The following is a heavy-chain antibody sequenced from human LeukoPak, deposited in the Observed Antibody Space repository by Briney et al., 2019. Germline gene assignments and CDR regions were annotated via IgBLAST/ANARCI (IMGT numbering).Heavy chain of an antibody. V-gene: IGHV3-30*01. CDR2: ISYDGSNK. Sequence: GGSLRLSCGASGFTFSSYAMQWVRQAPGKVVEGVAVISYDGSNKYYAHSVKGRFTISRDNSTNTLYLKMNSLRAEDTAVYYCARDRGLQFNNHFDYWGQGTLVTVSS. CDR1: GFTFSSYA. J-gene: IGHJ4*02. CDR3: ARDRGLQFNNHFDY. D-gene: IGHD5-24*01.